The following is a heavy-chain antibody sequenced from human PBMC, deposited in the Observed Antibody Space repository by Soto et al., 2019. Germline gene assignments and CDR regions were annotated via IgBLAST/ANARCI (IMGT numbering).Heavy chain of an antibody. V-gene: IGHV4-34*01. D-gene: IGHD1-1*01. CDR3: ARVERGTATTVVDAFDI. CDR2: MSHSGGT. J-gene: IGHJ3*02. CDR1: GGFVSSGSYY. Sequence: QVQLQQWGAGLLKPSETLSLTCAVYGGFVSSGSYYWSWIRQPPGKGLEWIGEMSHSGGTHFNPSLKSRVTMAVDTPKIQLSLRMSSVTAADTALYYCARVERGTATTVVDAFDIWGPGTMVTVSS.